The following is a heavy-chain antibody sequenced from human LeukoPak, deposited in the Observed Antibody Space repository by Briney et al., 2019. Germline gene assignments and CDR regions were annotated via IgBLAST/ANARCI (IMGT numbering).Heavy chain of an antibody. Sequence: GGSLRLSCSASGFXFNSYAMYWVRQAPGKGLEWVSLINTDSTSINYGNSVKGRFTISRDNSKSTLYLQMNSLRVEDTAVYYCAKGTGSYYEDWGQGTLVTVSS. CDR3: AKGTGSYYED. J-gene: IGHJ4*02. CDR1: GFXFNSYA. CDR2: INTDSTSI. V-gene: IGHV3-23*03. D-gene: IGHD1-26*01.